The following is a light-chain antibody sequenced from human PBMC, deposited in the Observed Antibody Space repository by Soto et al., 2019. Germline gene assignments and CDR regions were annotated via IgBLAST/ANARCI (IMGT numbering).Light chain of an antibody. J-gene: IGKJ1*01. CDR1: QSVGSD. Sequence: EIVMTQSPATLSVSPGARAPLSCRASQSVGSDLAWYQQQPGQAPRLVIYDIFTRATGIPARFSGSGSGTDFTLTITSLEPEDFAVYYCQQRSNWPPTFGQGTKVDIK. V-gene: IGKV3-11*01. CDR2: DIF. CDR3: QQRSNWPPT.